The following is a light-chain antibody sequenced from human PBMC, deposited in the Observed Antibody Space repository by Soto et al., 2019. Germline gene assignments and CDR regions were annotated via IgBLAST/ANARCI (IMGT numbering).Light chain of an antibody. CDR3: QQYSSTPLT. V-gene: IGKV4-1*01. CDR1: QSVLYSSKNRNF. J-gene: IGKJ4*01. Sequence: DIVLTQSPDSLPVSLGERATINCKSSQSVLYSSKNRNFLAWYQQKPGQPPKLLIYWASTRASGVPDRFSGSGSGTDFTLTISSLQAEDVAVYYCQQYSSTPLTFGGGTKVEI. CDR2: WAS.